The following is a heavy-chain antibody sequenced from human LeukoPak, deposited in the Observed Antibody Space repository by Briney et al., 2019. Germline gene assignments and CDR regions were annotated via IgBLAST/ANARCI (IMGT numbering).Heavy chain of an antibody. CDR3: ARDMTAAGLRDAFDI. V-gene: IGHV3-21*01. CDR2: ISSTSNYI. Sequence: GGSLRLSCAASGFTFSTYVISWVRQAPGKGLEWVSCISSTSNYIFYADSVRGRFTISRDNAKNSLYLQMDSLRAEDTAVYYCARDMTAAGLRDAFDIWGQGTMVTVSS. D-gene: IGHD6-13*01. CDR1: GFTFSTYV. J-gene: IGHJ3*02.